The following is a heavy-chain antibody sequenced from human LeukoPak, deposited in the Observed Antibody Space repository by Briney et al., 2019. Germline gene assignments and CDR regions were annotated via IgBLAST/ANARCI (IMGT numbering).Heavy chain of an antibody. V-gene: IGHV3-23*01. J-gene: IGHJ4*02. CDR3: AKGYSYGYGYFDY. CDR1: GFTFSSYA. Sequence: GGSLRLSCAASGFTFSSYAMSWVRQAPGKGLEWASAISGSGGSTYYADSVKGRFTISRDNSKNTLYLQMDSLRAEDTAVYYCAKGYSYGYGYFDYWGQGTLVTVSS. D-gene: IGHD5-18*01. CDR2: ISGSGGST.